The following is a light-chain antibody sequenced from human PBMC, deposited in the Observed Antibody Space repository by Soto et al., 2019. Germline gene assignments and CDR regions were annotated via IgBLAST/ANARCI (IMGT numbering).Light chain of an antibody. CDR3: SSFTTSNLYV. Sequence: QSVLTQPASVSGSPGQSITISCSGTSSDVGGYNYVSWYQQHPGKAPKLMIYDVSYRPSGISSRFSGAKSDNTASLTISGLQDEDEAEYYCSSFTTSNLYVFGTGTKLTVL. CDR2: DVS. CDR1: SSDVGGYNY. J-gene: IGLJ1*01. V-gene: IGLV2-14*01.